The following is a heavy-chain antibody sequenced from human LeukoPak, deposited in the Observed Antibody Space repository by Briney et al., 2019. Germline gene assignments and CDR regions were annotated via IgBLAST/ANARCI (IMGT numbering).Heavy chain of an antibody. CDR2: INPNSGGT. V-gene: IGHV1-2*02. D-gene: IGHD2-2*01. CDR3: ARVIGLGYCSSTSCYPADYYFDY. CDR1: GYTFTGYY. J-gene: IGHJ4*02. Sequence: GASVKVSCKASGYTFTGYYMHWVRQAPGQGLEWMGWINPNSGGTNYAQKFQGRVTMTRDTSISTAYVELSRLRSDDTAVYYCARVIGLGYCSSTSCYPADYYFDYWGQGTLVTVSS.